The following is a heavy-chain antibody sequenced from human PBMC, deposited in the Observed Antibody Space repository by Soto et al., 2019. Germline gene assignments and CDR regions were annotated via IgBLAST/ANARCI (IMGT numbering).Heavy chain of an antibody. CDR3: AMGLAAAGPLDY. D-gene: IGHD6-13*01. J-gene: IGHJ4*02. Sequence: GGSLRLSCAASGFTFSYSAMGWVRQAPGRGPEWVSTISGSGGTPYYADSVKGRFTISRDNSKNSLYLILNSLRADDTAMYYCAMGLAAAGPLDYWGQGALVTVSS. CDR1: GFTFSYSA. V-gene: IGHV3-23*01. CDR2: ISGSGGTP.